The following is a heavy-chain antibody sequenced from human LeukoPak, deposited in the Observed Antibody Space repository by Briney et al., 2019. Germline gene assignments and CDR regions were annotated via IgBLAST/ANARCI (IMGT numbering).Heavy chain of an antibody. CDR2: ISYDGSNK. D-gene: IGHD2-2*01. J-gene: IGHJ4*02. V-gene: IGHV3-30-3*01. CDR3: ARASLSASLDY. CDR1: RFTFSSFA. Sequence: GGSLRLSCAASRFTFSSFAMHWVRQAPGKELEWVAVISYDGSNKYYADSVKGRFTISRDNSKNTLYLQMDSLRVEDTAVYYCARASLSASLDYWGQGTLVIVSS.